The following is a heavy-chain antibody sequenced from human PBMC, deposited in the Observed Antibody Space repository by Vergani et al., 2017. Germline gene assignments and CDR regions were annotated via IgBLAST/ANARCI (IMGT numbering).Heavy chain of an antibody. D-gene: IGHD2-2*01. CDR1: GFALNRHA. Sequence: QVQLVEWGGGVVPPGGSLRLSCVVSGFALNRHAMYWVRQAPGKGLEWLVGTSFDGTNEYYPDLVKGRFTISRDIAKNTLYLQVRSLRIEDTGVYHCVRDRGLCAGGRCYAEGWYYWGQGTPVTVSS. V-gene: IGHV3-30-3*01. CDR2: TSFDGTNE. J-gene: IGHJ4*01. CDR3: VRDRGLCAGGRCYAEGWYY.